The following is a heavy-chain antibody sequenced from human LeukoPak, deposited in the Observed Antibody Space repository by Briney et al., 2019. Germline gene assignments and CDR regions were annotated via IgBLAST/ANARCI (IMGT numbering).Heavy chain of an antibody. V-gene: IGHV3-30*04. D-gene: IGHD3-22*01. CDR2: ISYDGSNK. CDR1: GFTFSSYA. CDR3: ARTPGADYYDSSGYPGLFDY. Sequence: GGSLRLSCAASGFTFSSYAMHWVRQAPGKGLEWVAVISYDGSNKYYADSVKGRFTISRDNSKNTLYLQMNNLRAEDTAVYYCARTPGADYYDSSGYPGLFDYWGQGTLVTVSS. J-gene: IGHJ4*02.